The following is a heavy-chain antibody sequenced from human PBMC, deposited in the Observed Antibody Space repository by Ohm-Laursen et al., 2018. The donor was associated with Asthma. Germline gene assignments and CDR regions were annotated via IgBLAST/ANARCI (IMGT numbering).Heavy chain of an antibody. D-gene: IGHD2-2*01. CDR1: GGSIRSSNW. Sequence: SETLSLTCAVSGGSIRSSNWWSWVRQPSGRGLEWIGEVYYTGSANYNPSLQSRVTISAGNSNSQFSLRLSSVTAADTAVYYCARGVYQLPPGSWGQGTLVTVSS. CDR3: ARGVYQLPPGS. J-gene: IGHJ5*02. V-gene: IGHV4-4*02. CDR2: VYYTGSA.